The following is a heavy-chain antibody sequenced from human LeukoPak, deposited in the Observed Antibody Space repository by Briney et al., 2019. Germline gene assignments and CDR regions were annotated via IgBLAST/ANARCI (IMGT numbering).Heavy chain of an antibody. CDR2: ISYDGNNK. CDR1: GFTFSNYA. J-gene: IGHJ3*02. D-gene: IGHD4-17*01. Sequence: PGGSLRLSCAASGFTFSNYAMHWVRQAPGKGLEWVAVISYDGNNKYYADSVKGRFTISRDNSKNTLYLQMNSLRAEDTAVYYCARVVTVTTNLDALDIWGQGTMVTVSS. V-gene: IGHV3-30-3*01. CDR3: ARVVTVTTNLDALDI.